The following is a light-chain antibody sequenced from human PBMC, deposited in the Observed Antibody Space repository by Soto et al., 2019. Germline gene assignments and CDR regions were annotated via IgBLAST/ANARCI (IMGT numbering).Light chain of an antibody. J-gene: IGKJ1*01. Sequence: THSPSSLSASIGDRVTITCRARHSINDWLAWYQQKPRKAPKRLMYDASSMESGVPSRFSGGGSGTEFSLIINGLQPEVLATSDCQPFLRICFGQRTNLDI. CDR2: DAS. V-gene: IGKV1-5*01. CDR1: HSINDW. CDR3: QPFLRIC.